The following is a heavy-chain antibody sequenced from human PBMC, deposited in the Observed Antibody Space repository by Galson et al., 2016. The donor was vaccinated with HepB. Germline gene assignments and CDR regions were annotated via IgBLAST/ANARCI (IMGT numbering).Heavy chain of an antibody. CDR3: AKASIQTRSFDS. CDR2: VRSTGIA. Sequence: ETLSLTCAVSADSMSLTYWIWIRQPPGGGLEWIGDVRSTGIANYSPSLKSRVTISMDTSKRQFSLQLSSVTAADTAVYFCAKASIQTRSFDSWGQGTLVAVSS. J-gene: IGHJ4*02. V-gene: IGHV4-59*12. CDR1: ADSMSLTY. D-gene: IGHD2-21*01.